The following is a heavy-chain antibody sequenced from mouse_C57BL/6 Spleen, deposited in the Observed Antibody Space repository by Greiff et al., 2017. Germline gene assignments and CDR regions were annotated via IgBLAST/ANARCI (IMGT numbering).Heavy chain of an antibody. J-gene: IGHJ3*01. Sequence: QVQLQQSGPGLVQPSQSLYITCTVSGFSLTSYGVHWVRQSPGQGLEWLGVIWSGGSTDYNAAFISRLSNSKDNSKSQVFFKMNSLQADDTAIYDCARKDWPTWFAYWGQGTLVTVSA. CDR2: IWSGGST. V-gene: IGHV2-2*01. D-gene: IGHD4-1*01. CDR3: ARKDWPTWFAY. CDR1: GFSLTSYG.